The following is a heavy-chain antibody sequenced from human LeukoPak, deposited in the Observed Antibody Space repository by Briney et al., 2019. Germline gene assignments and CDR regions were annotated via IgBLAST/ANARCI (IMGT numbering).Heavy chain of an antibody. D-gene: IGHD6-6*01. Sequence: GGSLRLSCAASGFTFSGSAMHWVRQASGKGLEWVGRIRSKANSYATAYAASVKGRFTISRDDSKNTAFLQMNSLKTEDTAVYYCTTDLYGSSKEDYWGQGTLVTVSS. CDR1: GFTFSGSA. CDR2: IRSKANSYAT. J-gene: IGHJ4*02. V-gene: IGHV3-73*01. CDR3: TTDLYGSSKEDY.